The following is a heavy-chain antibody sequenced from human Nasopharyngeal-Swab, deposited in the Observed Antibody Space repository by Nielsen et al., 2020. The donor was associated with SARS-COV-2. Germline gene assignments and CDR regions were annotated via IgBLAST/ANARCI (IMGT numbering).Heavy chain of an antibody. CDR3: ARDAPAHYGAFY. CDR2: IAHDARNE. CDR1: GFTFSSFG. J-gene: IGHJ4*02. Sequence: LSLTCAASGFTFSSFGMHWVRQAPGKGLEWVALIAHDARNEYYGDSVKGRFSISRDSSKNTLYLQMDSLRGEDTAVYYCARDAPAHYGAFYWGRGTLVTVSS. V-gene: IGHV3-30*03. D-gene: IGHD4-17*01.